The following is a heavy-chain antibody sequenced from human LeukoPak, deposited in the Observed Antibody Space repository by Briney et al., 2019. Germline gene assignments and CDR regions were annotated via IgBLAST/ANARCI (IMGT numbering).Heavy chain of an antibody. CDR2: ISSSSSTI. J-gene: IGHJ2*01. CDR1: GFTFSSYS. CDR3: ARVRKYSGSSGSWYFDL. Sequence: PGGSLRLSCAASGFTFSSYSMNWVRQAPGKGLEWVSYISSSSSTIYYADSVKGRFTISRDNAKNSLYLQMNSLRAEDTAVYYCARVRKYSGSSGSWYFDLWGRGTLVTVSS. D-gene: IGHD1-26*01. V-gene: IGHV3-48*01.